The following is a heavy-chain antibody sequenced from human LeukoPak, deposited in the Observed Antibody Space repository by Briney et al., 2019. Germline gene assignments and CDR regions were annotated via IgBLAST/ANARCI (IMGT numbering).Heavy chain of an antibody. CDR3: TRYGSKDYYPYDS. Sequence: SETLSLTCTVSGGSISSDYWSWIRQPPGKGLEWIGYIHYSGSTKYNPSLKSRVTISLDTSKEQFSLKLTSVTAADTAVYYCTRYGSKDYYPYDSWGQGTLVTVSS. CDR1: GGSISSDY. J-gene: IGHJ4*02. D-gene: IGHD3-10*01. V-gene: IGHV4-59*08. CDR2: IHYSGST.